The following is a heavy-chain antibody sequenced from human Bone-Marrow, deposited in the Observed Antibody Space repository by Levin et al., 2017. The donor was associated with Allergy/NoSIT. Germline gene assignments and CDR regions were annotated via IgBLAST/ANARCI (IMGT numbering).Heavy chain of an antibody. V-gene: IGHV3-74*01. Sequence: GGSLRLSCAASGFRFYNYWMSWVRQAPNKGLVWVSRLNTDGSSRIYADSVKGRFTISRDNAKNTLFLEMNNLTVDDTAVYYCASPAAAIDLGVDVWGQGTSVTVSS. J-gene: IGHJ6*02. CDR3: ASPAAAIDLGVDV. CDR1: GFRFYNYW. D-gene: IGHD6-25*01. CDR2: LNTDGSSR.